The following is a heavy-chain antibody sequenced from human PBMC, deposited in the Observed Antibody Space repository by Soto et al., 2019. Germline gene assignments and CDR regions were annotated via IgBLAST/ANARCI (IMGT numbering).Heavy chain of an antibody. CDR1: GGTFSSYA. Sequence: QVQLVQSGAEVKKPGSSVKVSCKASGGTFSSYAISWVRQDPGQGLEWMGGIIPIFGTANYAQKFQGRVTITADESTRTAYMELSILISEDTSVYYCATDSSIAARFLSFVWGQGTMVTVSS. J-gene: IGHJ4*02. CDR2: IIPIFGTA. V-gene: IGHV1-69*01. CDR3: ATDSSIAARFLSFV. D-gene: IGHD6-6*01.